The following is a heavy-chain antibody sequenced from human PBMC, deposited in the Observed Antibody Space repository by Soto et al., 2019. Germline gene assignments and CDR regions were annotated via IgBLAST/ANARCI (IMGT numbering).Heavy chain of an antibody. CDR3: ARGWLSAPWLY. J-gene: IGHJ4*02. CDR1: GFIFSSYT. D-gene: IGHD5-12*01. CDR2: ISASSTYI. V-gene: IGHV3-21*01. Sequence: EVQLVESGGGLVKPGGSLRGSCAASGFIFSSYTMNWVRQARGKGLEWVSSISASSTYIYYADSLKGRCTLSRDNAYNSLYLKMNSLRAEDTAVYYCARGWLSAPWLYWGQGTLVTVSS.